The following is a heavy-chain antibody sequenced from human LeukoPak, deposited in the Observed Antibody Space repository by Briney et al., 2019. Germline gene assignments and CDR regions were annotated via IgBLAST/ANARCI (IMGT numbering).Heavy chain of an antibody. CDR2: IKQDGSEK. J-gene: IGHJ5*02. V-gene: IGHV3-7*01. D-gene: IGHD3-9*01. CDR1: GFSFRSYW. Sequence: GGSLRLSCAATGFSFRSYWMNWVRQAPGKGLEWLAIIKQDGSEKHYKGSVEGRFTISRDNAKNSRQLQMNSLRAEDMAVYYCAGGSGYLITSWGQGTLVTVSS. CDR3: AGGSGYLITS.